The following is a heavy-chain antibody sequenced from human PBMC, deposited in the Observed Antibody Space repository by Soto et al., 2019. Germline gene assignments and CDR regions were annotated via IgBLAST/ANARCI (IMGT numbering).Heavy chain of an antibody. CDR3: ARDRLPSADEGMNV. V-gene: IGHV3-11*01. CDR1: GFTFGDHF. Sequence: QVQLVESGGDLVKPGGSLRLSCATSGFTFGDHFMSWVRQAPGKGLEWVSYISGNGDTIYYADSVRGRFTISRDNAKNSLYLQMKSRRAEDTAVYYCARDRLPSADEGMNVWGQGTTVIVSS. J-gene: IGHJ6*02. CDR2: ISGNGDTI. D-gene: IGHD2-21*02.